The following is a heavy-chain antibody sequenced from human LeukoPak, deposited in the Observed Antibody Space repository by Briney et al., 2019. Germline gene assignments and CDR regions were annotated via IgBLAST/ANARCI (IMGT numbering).Heavy chain of an antibody. J-gene: IGHJ5*02. CDR2: IYPGDSDT. V-gene: IGHV5-51*01. D-gene: IGHD2-15*01. Sequence: GESLKISCKGSGYSFTSYWIGWVRQMPGKGLEWTGIIYPGDSDTRYSPSFQGQVTISADKSISTAYLQWSSLKASDTAMYYCARRHEGYCSGGSCYWFDPWGQGTLVTVSS. CDR1: GYSFTSYW. CDR3: ARRHEGYCSGGSCYWFDP.